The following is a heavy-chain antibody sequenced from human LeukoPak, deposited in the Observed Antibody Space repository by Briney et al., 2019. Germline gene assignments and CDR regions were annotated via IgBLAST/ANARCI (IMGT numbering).Heavy chain of an antibody. J-gene: IGHJ4*02. CDR1: GFTFSSYS. CDR3: ARVKASPYGGKTLYYFDY. D-gene: IGHD4-23*01. V-gene: IGHV3-21*01. Sequence: GGSLRLSCAASGFTFSSYSMNWVRQAPGKGLEWVSSISSSSSYIYYADSVKGRFTISRDNAKNSLYLQMNSLRAEDTAVYYCARVKASPYGGKTLYYFDYWGQGTLVTVSS. CDR2: ISSSSSYI.